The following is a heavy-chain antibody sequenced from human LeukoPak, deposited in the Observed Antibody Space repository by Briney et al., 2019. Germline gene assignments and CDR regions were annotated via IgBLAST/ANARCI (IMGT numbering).Heavy chain of an antibody. V-gene: IGHV4-34*01. CDR3: VRVGVVVAATRWTTPRRSYYFDY. Sequence: PSETLSLTYAVYGGSFSGYYWSWIRQPPGKGLEWIGEINHSGSTNYNPSLKSRVTISVDTSKNQFSLKLSSVTAADTAVYFCVRVGVVVAATRWTTPRRSYYFDYWGQGTLVTVSS. D-gene: IGHD2-15*01. J-gene: IGHJ4*02. CDR1: GGSFSGYY. CDR2: INHSGST.